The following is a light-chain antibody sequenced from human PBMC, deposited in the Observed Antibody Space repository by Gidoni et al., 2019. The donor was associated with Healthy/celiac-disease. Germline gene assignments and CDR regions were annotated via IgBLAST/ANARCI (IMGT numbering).Light chain of an antibody. Sequence: DIQLPQSPSSLSASVGDRVTITCRESQSISSYLNWYQQKPGKAPKLLIYAASSLQSGVPSRFSGSGSGTDFTLTISSLQPEDFATYYCQQSYSTPFGGGTKVEIK. J-gene: IGKJ4*01. V-gene: IGKV1-39*01. CDR1: QSISSY. CDR2: AAS. CDR3: QQSYSTP.